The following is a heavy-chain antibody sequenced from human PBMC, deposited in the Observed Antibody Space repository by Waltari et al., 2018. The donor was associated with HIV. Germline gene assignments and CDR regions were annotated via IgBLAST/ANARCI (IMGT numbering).Heavy chain of an antibody. J-gene: IGHJ4*02. V-gene: IGHV3-21*02. Sequence: EVQLVESGGGLVKPGGSLRLSCVVSGFTFSSYSMNWVRQTPGKGLEWVSSISSNSKSAYYAVSVKGRFTISRDNATNSLYLQMNSLRVEDTAVYYCARGRLFDTGMAGDYWGQGTLVTVSS. CDR3: ARGRLFDTGMAGDY. D-gene: IGHD5-18*01. CDR2: ISSNSKSA. CDR1: GFTFSSYS.